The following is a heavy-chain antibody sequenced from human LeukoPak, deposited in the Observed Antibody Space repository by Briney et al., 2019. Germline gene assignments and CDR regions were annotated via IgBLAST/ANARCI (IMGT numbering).Heavy chain of an antibody. J-gene: IGHJ6*03. CDR2: MNPNSGST. CDR1: GYTFTSYD. D-gene: IGHD3-3*01. V-gene: IGHV1-8*03. CDR3: ARGRVRTYYDFWSGYPPTAYYYYMDV. Sequence: ASVKVSCKASGYTFTSYDINWVRQATGQGLEWMGWMNPNSGSTGYAQKFQGRVTITRNTSISTAYMELSSLRSEDTAVYYCARGRVRTYYDFWSGYPPTAYYYYMDVWGKGTTVTVSS.